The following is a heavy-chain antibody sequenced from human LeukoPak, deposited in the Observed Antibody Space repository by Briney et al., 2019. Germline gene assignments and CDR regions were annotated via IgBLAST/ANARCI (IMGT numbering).Heavy chain of an antibody. CDR1: GFTFSSYE. V-gene: IGHV3-48*03. CDR3: ARDVAPIDY. Sequence: GGSLRPSCAASGFTFSSYEMNWVRQAPGKGLEWISYISSSGGTIYYADSVKGRFTISRDNAKNSLYLQMNSLRAEDTAVYYCARDVAPIDYWGQGTLVTVSS. J-gene: IGHJ4*02. CDR2: ISSSGGTI.